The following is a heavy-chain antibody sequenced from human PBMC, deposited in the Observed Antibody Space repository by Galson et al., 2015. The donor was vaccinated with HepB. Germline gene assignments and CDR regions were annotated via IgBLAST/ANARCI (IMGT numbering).Heavy chain of an antibody. CDR2: IYYSGST. V-gene: IGHV4-39*01. CDR3: ARRSSSWPPYYFDY. Sequence: SESLSLTCTVSGGSISSSCYYWGWIRQPPGKGLEWIGSIYYSGSTYYNPSLKSRVTISVDTSKNQFSLKLSSVTAADTAVYYCARRSSSWPPYYFDYWGQGTLVTVSS. D-gene: IGHD6-13*01. J-gene: IGHJ4*02. CDR1: GGSISSSCYY.